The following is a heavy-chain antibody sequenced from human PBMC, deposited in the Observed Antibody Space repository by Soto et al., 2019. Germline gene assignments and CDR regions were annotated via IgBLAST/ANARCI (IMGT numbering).Heavy chain of an antibody. J-gene: IGHJ4*02. V-gene: IGHV1-46*01. CDR1: GYTFTNYY. CDR3: ARGLAAGDY. CDR2: INPNGGST. D-gene: IGHD6-13*01. Sequence: QVQLVQSGAEVKNPGASVKVSCKASGYTFTNYYIHWLRQAPGQGLEWMAIINPNGGSTNYAQKFQGRVTLARDTFTSTVYMELSSLRSEDTAIYYCARGLAAGDYWGQGTLVTVSS.